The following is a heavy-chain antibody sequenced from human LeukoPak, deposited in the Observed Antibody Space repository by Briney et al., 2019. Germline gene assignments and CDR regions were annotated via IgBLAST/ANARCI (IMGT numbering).Heavy chain of an antibody. CDR1: GGTFSGSA. CDR3: ARASREVENSPFDY. CDR2: IIPILGTP. Sequence: ASVKDSCKASGGTFSGSAISWVRQVPGQGLEWMGGIIPILGTPNYAQKFQGRVTITADESTSTAYMELSSLRSEDTAVYYCARASREVENSPFDYWGQGTLVTVSS. V-gene: IGHV1-69*13. D-gene: IGHD1-1*01. J-gene: IGHJ4*02.